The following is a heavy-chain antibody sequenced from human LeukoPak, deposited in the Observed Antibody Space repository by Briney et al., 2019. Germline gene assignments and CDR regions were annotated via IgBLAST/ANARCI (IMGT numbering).Heavy chain of an antibody. J-gene: IGHJ4*02. CDR2: IYYSGST. Sequence: SETLSLTCTVSGYSISSGYYWGWIRQPPGKGLEWIGSIYYSGSTYYNPSLKSRVTISVDTSKNQFSLKLSSVTAADTAVYYCARGIKDYDFWSGYWYYFDYWGQGTLVTVSS. CDR3: ARGIKDYDFWSGYWYYFDY. D-gene: IGHD3-3*01. V-gene: IGHV4-38-2*02. CDR1: GYSISSGYY.